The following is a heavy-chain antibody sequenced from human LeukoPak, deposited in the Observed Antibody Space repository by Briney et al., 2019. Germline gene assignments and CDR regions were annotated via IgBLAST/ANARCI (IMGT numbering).Heavy chain of an antibody. J-gene: IGHJ4*01. V-gene: IGHV3-11*06. CDR3: ARDHRYAFDN. CDR2: IGISSGNT. D-gene: IGHD5-12*01. Sequence: GGSLRLSCAGSGFSIRSYWMSWVRQAPGKGLEWISYIGISSGNTKYADSVKGRFTISRDKARNSLYLQMNSLRVEDTAMYYCARDHRYAFDNWGHGTLVTVSS. CDR1: GFSIRSYW.